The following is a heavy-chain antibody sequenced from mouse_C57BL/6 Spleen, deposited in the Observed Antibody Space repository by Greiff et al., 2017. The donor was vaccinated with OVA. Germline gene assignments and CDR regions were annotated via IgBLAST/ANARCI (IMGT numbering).Heavy chain of an antibody. Sequence: EVQLVESGGGLVKPGGSLKLSCAASGFTFSSYAMSWVRQTPEKRLEWVATISDGGSYTYYPDNVKGRFTISRDNAKNNLYLQMSHLKSEDTAMYYCARGQLRLHAMDYWGQGTSVTVSS. CDR2: ISDGGSYT. V-gene: IGHV5-4*01. J-gene: IGHJ4*01. CDR1: GFTFSSYA. CDR3: ARGQLRLHAMDY. D-gene: IGHD3-2*02.